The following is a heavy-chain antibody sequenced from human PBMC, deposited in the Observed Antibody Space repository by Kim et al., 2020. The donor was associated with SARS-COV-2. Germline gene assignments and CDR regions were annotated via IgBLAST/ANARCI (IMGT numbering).Heavy chain of an antibody. V-gene: IGHV3-33*05. CDR1: GFTFSSNG. J-gene: IGHJ4*02. CDR3: AREDGYSADYFDY. D-gene: IGHD5-18*01. Sequence: GGSLRLSCAASGFTFSSNGMHWVRQAPGKGLEWVAVISYDGSNKYYADSVKGRFTISRDNSKNTLYLQMNSLRAEDTAVYYCAREDGYSADYFDYWGQGTLVTVSS. CDR2: ISYDGSNK.